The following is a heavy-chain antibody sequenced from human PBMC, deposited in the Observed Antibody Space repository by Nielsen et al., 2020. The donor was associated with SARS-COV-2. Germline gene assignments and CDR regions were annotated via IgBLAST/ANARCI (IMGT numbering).Heavy chain of an antibody. D-gene: IGHD1-14*01. V-gene: IGHV4-39*02. CDR2: INHRGRT. J-gene: IGHJ4*02. CDR3: ARDHPSITN. CDR1: GGSISSGGYY. Sequence: SETLSLTCTVSGGSISSGGYYWNWIRQPPGKGLEWIGEINHRGRTNYNPSLKSRVTISVDTSKNQFSLRLTSVTAADTAVYYCARDHPSITNWGQGTLVTVSS.